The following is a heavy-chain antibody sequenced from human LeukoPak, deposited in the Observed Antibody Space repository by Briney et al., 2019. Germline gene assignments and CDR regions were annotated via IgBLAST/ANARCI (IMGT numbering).Heavy chain of an antibody. CDR2: ISSSISYT. CDR1: GFTVSSNY. J-gene: IGHJ4*02. Sequence: GGSLRLSCAASGFTVSSNYMSWVRQAPGKGLEWLSYISSSISYTNYADSVKGRFTISRDNAKNSLYLQMNSLRAEDTAVYYCARAVAGDYFDYWGQGTLVTVSS. D-gene: IGHD6-19*01. CDR3: ARAVAGDYFDY. V-gene: IGHV3-11*06.